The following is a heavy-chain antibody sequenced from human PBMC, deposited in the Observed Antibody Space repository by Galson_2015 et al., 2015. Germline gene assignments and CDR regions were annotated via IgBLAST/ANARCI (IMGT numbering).Heavy chain of an antibody. CDR1: GFTFRSHA. CDR2: VDAGGDNT. CDR3: TNGGWS. D-gene: IGHD3-3*01. J-gene: IGHJ4*02. V-gene: IGHV3-23*01. Sequence: SLRLSCAASGFTFRSHAMTWVRQAPGKGLEWVSAVDAGGDNTYYGISVRGRFSVYRDNSQNTVYLQMHNLRAEDTAFYYCTNGGWSWGQGTLVTVSS.